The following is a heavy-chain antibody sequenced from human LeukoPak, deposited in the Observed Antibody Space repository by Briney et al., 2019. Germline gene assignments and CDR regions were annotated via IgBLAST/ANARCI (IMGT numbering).Heavy chain of an antibody. D-gene: IGHD2-2*01. Sequence: KSSETLSLTCTVSGYSISGGYYWGWIRQPPGKGLEWIGSIYHSGSTYYNPSLKSRVTISVDTSKNQFSLKLSSVTAADTAVYYCARDSLSLVVVPAALDGWFDPWGQGTLVTVSS. CDR3: ARDSLSLVVVPAALDGWFDP. CDR1: GYSISGGYY. CDR2: IYHSGST. J-gene: IGHJ5*02. V-gene: IGHV4-38-2*02.